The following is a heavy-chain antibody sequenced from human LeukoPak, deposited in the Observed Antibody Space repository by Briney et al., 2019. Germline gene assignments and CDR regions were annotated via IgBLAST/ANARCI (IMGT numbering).Heavy chain of an antibody. CDR2: IRSKAYGGTT. CDR3: TRISLGATVDY. Sequence: GGSLRLSCTASGFTIGDYAMSWVRQARGKGLEWVGFIRSKAYGGTTEYAASVKGRFTISRDDSKSIAYLQMNSLKTEDTAVYYCTRISLGATVDYWGQGTLVTVSS. V-gene: IGHV3-49*04. CDR1: GFTIGDYA. J-gene: IGHJ4*02. D-gene: IGHD1-26*01.